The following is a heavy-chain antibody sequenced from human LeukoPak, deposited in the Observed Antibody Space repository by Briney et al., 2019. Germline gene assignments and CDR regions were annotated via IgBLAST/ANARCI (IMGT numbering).Heavy chain of an antibody. V-gene: IGHV3-7*01. J-gene: IGHJ4*02. CDR1: GFTFSTYW. CDR3: ARDQGGGESDY. Sequence: GGSLRLSCAASGFTFSTYWMSWVRQAPGKGLEWVANIKQDGSEKYYVDSVKGRFIISRDNAKNSLYLQMNSLRAEDTAVYYCARDQGGGESDYWGQGTLVTVSP. D-gene: IGHD3-16*01. CDR2: IKQDGSEK.